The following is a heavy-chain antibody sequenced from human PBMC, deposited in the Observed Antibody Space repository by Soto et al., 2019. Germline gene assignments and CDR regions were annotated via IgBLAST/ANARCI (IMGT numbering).Heavy chain of an antibody. J-gene: IGHJ5*01. CDR2: IDGSSDSI. V-gene: IGHV3-23*01. Sequence: GSLRLSCAASGFTFNIYAMSWVRQAPGKGLEWVSGIDGSSDSIYYADSVKGRFAISRDNSKNTLYLQMTSLRPEDTAVYHCAKDLGPPAGFESSGQGALVTLSS. CDR3: AKDLGPPAGFES. CDR1: GFTFNIYA. D-gene: IGHD2-2*01.